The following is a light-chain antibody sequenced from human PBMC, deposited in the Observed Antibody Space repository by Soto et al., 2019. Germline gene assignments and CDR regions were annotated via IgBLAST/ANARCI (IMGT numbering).Light chain of an antibody. J-gene: IGKJ4*01. Sequence: EIVLTQSPGTLSLSPGERATLSCRASQSVSSSYLAWYQQKPGQAPRLLIYGASSRATGIPDRFIGSGSGTDFTLTISRLEPEDFAVYYCQHYGSSPLTFGGGTKVEIK. CDR1: QSVSSSY. CDR2: GAS. V-gene: IGKV3-20*01. CDR3: QHYGSSPLT.